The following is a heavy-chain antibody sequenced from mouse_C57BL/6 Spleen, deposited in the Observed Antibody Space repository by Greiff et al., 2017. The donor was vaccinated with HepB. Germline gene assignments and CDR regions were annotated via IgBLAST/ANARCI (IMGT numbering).Heavy chain of an antibody. CDR3: TRDRGTLETLDY. D-gene: IGHD3-1*01. Sequence: EVQVVESGEGLVKPGGSLKLSCAASGFTFSSYAMSWVRQTPEKRLEWVAYISSGGDYIYYADTVKGRFTISRDNARNTLYLQMSSLKSEDTAMYYCTRDRGTLETLDYWGQGTTLTVSS. J-gene: IGHJ2*01. CDR2: ISSGGDYI. CDR1: GFTFSSYA. V-gene: IGHV5-9-1*02.